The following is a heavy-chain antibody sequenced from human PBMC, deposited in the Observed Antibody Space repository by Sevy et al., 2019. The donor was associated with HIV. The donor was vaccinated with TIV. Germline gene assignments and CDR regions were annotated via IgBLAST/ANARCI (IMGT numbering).Heavy chain of an antibody. V-gene: IGHV3-33*08. J-gene: IGHJ4*02. CDR2: IWYDGTIK. CDR1: GFTFSSYV. CDR3: AGGGGYCGGDCYSIDY. D-gene: IGHD2-21*02. Sequence: GGSLRLSCAASGFTFSSYVMHWVRQAPGKGLEWVALIWYDGTIKYYADSVKGRFTISRDNSKDTLFLQMNSLTPKDTAVYYCAGGGGYCGGDCYSIDYWGQGALVTVSS.